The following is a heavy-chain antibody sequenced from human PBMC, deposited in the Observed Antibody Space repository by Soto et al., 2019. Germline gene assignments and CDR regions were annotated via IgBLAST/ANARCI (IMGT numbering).Heavy chain of an antibody. J-gene: IGHJ4*02. D-gene: IGHD4-17*01. V-gene: IGHV4-31*03. Sequence: QVQLQESGPGLVKPSQTLSLTCTVSGGSISSGGYYWSWIRQHPGKGLEWIGYIYYSGSTYYNPSLKSRVTISVDTSKNQFSLKLSSVTAADTAGYYCASYVGSDYGVDYWGQGTLVTVSS. CDR3: ASYVGSDYGVDY. CDR1: GGSISSGGYY. CDR2: IYYSGST.